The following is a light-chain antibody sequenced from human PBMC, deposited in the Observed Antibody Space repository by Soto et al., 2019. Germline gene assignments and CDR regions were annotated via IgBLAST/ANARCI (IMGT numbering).Light chain of an antibody. J-gene: IGKJ5*01. CDR3: QHYDNWLT. V-gene: IGKV3-15*01. CDR1: QSVSFY. Sequence: ETVMTQSPATLSVSPGESATLSCRASQSVSFYLAWYQQRPGQAPRFLIYDASTRATGIPARFSGSGSGSEFTLTISSLQSEDVAFYYCQHYDNWLTFGQGTRLEIK. CDR2: DAS.